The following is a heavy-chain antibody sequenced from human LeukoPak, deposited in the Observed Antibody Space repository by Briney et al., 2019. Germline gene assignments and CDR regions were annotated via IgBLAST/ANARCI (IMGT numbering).Heavy chain of an antibody. V-gene: IGHV3-7*04. J-gene: IGHJ4*02. CDR1: GFDFSPYW. CDR2: MNGPGSLK. CDR3: ARGIEQWFHWIY. D-gene: IGHD5-18*01. Sequence: GGSLRLSCVASGFDFSPYWMSWVRQAPGKGLEWVATMNGPGSLKHYADSVKGRFTISRDNDLNSVYLQMNSLRADDTAVYYCARGIEQWFHWIYWGQGSLVTVSS.